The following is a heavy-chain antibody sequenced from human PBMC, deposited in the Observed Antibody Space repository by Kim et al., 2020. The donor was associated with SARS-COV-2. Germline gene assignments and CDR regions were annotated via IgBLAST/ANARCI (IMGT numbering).Heavy chain of an antibody. Sequence: GGSLRLSCAASGFTFNSSDMHWVRQAPGKGLEWVTTISHDGRYAYYADSVKGRSTVSRDKSGNSLSLEISSLRVDDTAVYYCARVGPMIRGVIINYYAMDVWGHGTTVTVSS. D-gene: IGHD3-10*01. CDR3: ARVGPMIRGVIINYYAMDV. CDR1: GFTFNSSD. V-gene: IGHV3-30*03. J-gene: IGHJ6*02. CDR2: ISHDGRYA.